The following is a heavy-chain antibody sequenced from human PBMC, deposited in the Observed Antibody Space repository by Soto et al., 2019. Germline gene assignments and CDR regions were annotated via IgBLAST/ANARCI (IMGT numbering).Heavy chain of an antibody. CDR2: IYYSGST. CDR3: ASWTTVTTERFDAFDI. J-gene: IGHJ3*02. CDR1: GGSISSYY. D-gene: IGHD4-17*01. Sequence: SETLSLTCTVSGGSISSYYWSWIRQPPGKGLEWIGYIYYSGSTNYNPSLKSRVTISVDTSKNQFSLKLSSVTAADTAVYYCASWTTVTTERFDAFDISGQGTMVTVSS. V-gene: IGHV4-59*01.